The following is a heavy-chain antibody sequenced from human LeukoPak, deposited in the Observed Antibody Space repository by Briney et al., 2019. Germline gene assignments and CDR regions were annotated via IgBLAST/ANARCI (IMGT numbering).Heavy chain of an antibody. D-gene: IGHD3-22*01. J-gene: IGHJ6*03. CDR1: GFTFNSYG. V-gene: IGHV3-30*02. CDR2: IRYDGSNK. CDR3: AKDASYYDSSGYLNYYYYMDV. Sequence: GGSLRLSCAASGFTFNSYGMHWVRQAPGKGLEWVAFIRYDGSNKYYADSVKGRFTISRDNSKNTLYLQMNSLRAEDTAVYYCAKDASYYDSSGYLNYYYYMDVWGKGTTVTISS.